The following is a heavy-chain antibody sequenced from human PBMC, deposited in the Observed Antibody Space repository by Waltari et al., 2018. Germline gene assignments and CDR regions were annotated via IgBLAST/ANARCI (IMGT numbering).Heavy chain of an antibody. CDR2: ISQSGST. J-gene: IGHJ1*01. Sequence: QVQLQESGPGLVKPSGTLSLTCAVSGGSISSSNWWSWVRQTPGKGLECIGEISQSGSTNYNPSLKSRVTISVDKSKTQFSLKLSSVTAADTAVYYCATGFWSGSILGQHWGQVTLVTVSS. D-gene: IGHD3-3*01. CDR1: GGSISSSNW. V-gene: IGHV4-4*02. CDR3: ATGFWSGSILGQH.